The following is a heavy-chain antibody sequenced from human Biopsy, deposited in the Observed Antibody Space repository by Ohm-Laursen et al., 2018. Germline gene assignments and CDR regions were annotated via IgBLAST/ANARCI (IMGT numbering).Heavy chain of an antibody. V-gene: IGHV4-38-2*01. CDR2: IFKDGNT. CDR1: GYSISSDYR. Sequence: SETLSLTCAVSGYSISSDYRWGWIRQAPGKTLEWLGNIFKDGNTHYNPSLRSRLILSIDTSKNQFSLMMTSVSGADPAVYFCARVGSGWAPFDKWGPGTLVTVSS. J-gene: IGHJ4*02. D-gene: IGHD6-19*01. CDR3: ARVGSGWAPFDK.